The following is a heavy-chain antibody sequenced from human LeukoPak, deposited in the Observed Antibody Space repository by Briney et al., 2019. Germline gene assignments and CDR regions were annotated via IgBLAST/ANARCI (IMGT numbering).Heavy chain of an antibody. CDR3: TQGGELMNY. V-gene: IGHV4-61*02. D-gene: IGHD1-26*01. J-gene: IGHJ4*02. CDR1: GASVSSGNYY. CDR2: IYTSGST. Sequence: SQTLSLTCTVSGASVSSGNYYWTWIRQPAGKRLEWIGRIYTSGSTNYNPSLKSRVTISIDASKNQFSLRLSSVTAADTAVYYCTQGGELMNYWGQGTLVTVSS.